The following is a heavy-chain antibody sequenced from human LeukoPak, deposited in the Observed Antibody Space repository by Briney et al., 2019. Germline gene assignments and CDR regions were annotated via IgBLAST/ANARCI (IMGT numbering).Heavy chain of an antibody. D-gene: IGHD5-18*01. CDR2: ISSSGSTI. Sequence: GGSLRLSCAASGFTFSDYYMSWIRQAPGKGLEWVSYISSSGSTIYYADSEKGRFTISRDNAKNSLYLQMNSLRAEDTAVYYCAKDPRDHSYGWSWRYFDYWGQGTLVIVSS. CDR3: AKDPRDHSYGWSWRYFDY. CDR1: GFTFSDYY. V-gene: IGHV3-11*04. J-gene: IGHJ4*02.